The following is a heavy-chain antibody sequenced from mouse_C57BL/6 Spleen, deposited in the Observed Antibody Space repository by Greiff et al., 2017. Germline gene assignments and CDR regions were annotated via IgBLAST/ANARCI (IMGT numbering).Heavy chain of an antibody. CDR2: ILPGSGST. J-gene: IGHJ4*01. V-gene: IGHV1-9*01. D-gene: IGHD1-1*01. CDR3: ARRYYYDGSSRAMDY. Sequence: VKLVESGAELMKPGASVKLSCKATGYTFTGYWIEWVKQRPGHGLEWIGEILPGSGSTNYNEKFKGKATFTADTSSNTAYMQLSSLTTEDSAIYSWARRYYYDGSSRAMDYWGQGTSVTVSS. CDR1: GYTFTGYW.